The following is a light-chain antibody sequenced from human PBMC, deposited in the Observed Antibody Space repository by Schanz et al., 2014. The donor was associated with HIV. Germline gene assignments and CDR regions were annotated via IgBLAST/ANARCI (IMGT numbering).Light chain of an antibody. V-gene: IGLV1-36*01. CDR3: GTWDRSLSVVA. J-gene: IGLJ2*01. CDR2: YDD. Sequence: QSVLTQPPSVSEAPRQRVTISCSGSSSNIGNNAVNWYQQLPGKAPKLLIYYDDLLPSGVSDRFSGSKSGTSATLGITGLQTADEADYYCGTWDRSLSVVAFGGGTKLTVL. CDR1: SSNIGNNA.